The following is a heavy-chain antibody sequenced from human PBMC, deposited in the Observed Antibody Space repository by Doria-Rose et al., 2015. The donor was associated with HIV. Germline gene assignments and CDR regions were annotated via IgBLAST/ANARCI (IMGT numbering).Heavy chain of an antibody. V-gene: IGHV4-34*12. D-gene: IGHD7-27*01. CDR3: ASSDLTGDFGFDI. J-gene: IGHJ3*02. CDR2: IIHTGST. Sequence: PGKGLEWIGEIIHTGSTNYNPSFKGRLTISVDTSKNQFSLKLNSVTAADTAVYYCASSDLTGDFGFDIWGQGTMVTVSS.